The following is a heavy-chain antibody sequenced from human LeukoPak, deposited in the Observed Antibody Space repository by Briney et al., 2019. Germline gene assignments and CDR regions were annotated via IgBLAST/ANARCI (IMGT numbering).Heavy chain of an antibody. J-gene: IGHJ4*02. D-gene: IGHD2-2*01. V-gene: IGHV3-74*01. CDR1: GFTFNSNW. Sequence: GGSLRLSCAASGFTFNSNWMHWVRQAPGKGLMWVSTVSPVGTDTNYADSVRGRFTISRDKAKNTLYLQMKSLRAEDTALYFCTRGCTGTRCPADYWGQGALVTVSS. CDR3: TRGCTGTRCPADY. CDR2: VSPVGTDT.